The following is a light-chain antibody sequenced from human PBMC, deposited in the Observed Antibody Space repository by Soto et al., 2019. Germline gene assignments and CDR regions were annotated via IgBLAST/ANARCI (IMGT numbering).Light chain of an antibody. CDR1: QRVSRN. CDR2: GAS. J-gene: IGKJ2*01. V-gene: IGKV3-15*01. Sequence: EIVMTQSPVTLSVSPGERATLSCRASQRVSRNLAWYQQKPGQAPRLLIYGASTRATGIPARFSGSGSETEFTLTISSLQSEDFAVYYCQQYNNWPPYTLGQGTKVDIK. CDR3: QQYNNWPPYT.